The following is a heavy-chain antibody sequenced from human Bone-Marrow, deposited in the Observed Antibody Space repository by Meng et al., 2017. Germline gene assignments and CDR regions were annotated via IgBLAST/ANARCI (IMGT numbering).Heavy chain of an antibody. D-gene: IGHD3-3*01. CDR2: INPNSGGT. CDR1: GYTFTSYG. J-gene: IGHJ4*02. V-gene: IGHV1-2*06. Sequence: QVQLVQSGAEVKKPGASVKVSCKASGYTFTSYGISWVRQAPGQGLEWMGRINPNSGGTNYAQKFQGRVTTTRDTSISTAYMELSRLRSDDTAVYYCASLAIFGVVIRDYWGQGTLVTVSS. CDR3: ASLAIFGVVIRDY.